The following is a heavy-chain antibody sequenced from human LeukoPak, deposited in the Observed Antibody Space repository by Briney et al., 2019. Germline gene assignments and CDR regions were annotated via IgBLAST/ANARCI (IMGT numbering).Heavy chain of an antibody. CDR3: ARIRTGTTYYYAMDV. CDR2: IIPRLDIA. CDR1: GGIFSSHA. Sequence: ASVKVSCKASGGIFSSHAISWVRQAPGQGLEWMGRIIPRLDIAIYAQMFQGRVTITADKATTTAYMELTSLRSEDTAVYYCARIRTGTTYYYAMDVWSQGTTVTVSS. J-gene: IGHJ6*02. D-gene: IGHD1-1*01. V-gene: IGHV1-69*04.